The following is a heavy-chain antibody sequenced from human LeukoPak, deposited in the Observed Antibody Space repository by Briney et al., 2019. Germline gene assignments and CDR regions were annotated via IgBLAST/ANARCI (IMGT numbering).Heavy chain of an antibody. CDR2: ISAYNGNT. CDR1: GYTFTSYG. Sequence: ASVKVSCKATGYTFTSYGISWVRQAPGQGLEWMGWISAYNGNTNYAQKLQGRVTMTTDTSTSTAYMELRSLRSDDTAVYYCARGGSYYGSGSYEAIDYWGQGTLVTVSS. J-gene: IGHJ4*02. CDR3: ARGGSYYGSGSYEAIDY. D-gene: IGHD3-10*01. V-gene: IGHV1-18*01.